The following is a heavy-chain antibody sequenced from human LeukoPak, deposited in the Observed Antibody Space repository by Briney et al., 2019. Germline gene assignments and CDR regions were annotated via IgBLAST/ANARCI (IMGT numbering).Heavy chain of an antibody. J-gene: IGHJ4*02. Sequence: GGSLRLSCAASGFSFSSYRMSWVRQTPEKGLEFVANIDQGGSVRNYMDSLKGRCTISRDNAKKSLYLETNSLRADDTAVYYCARDPESSSFDLWGRGALVTVSS. CDR1: GFSFSSYR. D-gene: IGHD6-13*01. CDR3: ARDPESSSFDL. V-gene: IGHV3-7*01. CDR2: IDQGGSVR.